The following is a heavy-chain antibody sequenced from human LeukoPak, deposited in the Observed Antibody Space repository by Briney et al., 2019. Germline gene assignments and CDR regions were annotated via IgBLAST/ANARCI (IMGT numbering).Heavy chain of an antibody. CDR1: GFTFSNYW. CDR2: ISSSSSYI. Sequence: GGSLRLSCAASGFTFSNYWMTWVRQAPGKGLEWVSSISSSSSYIYYADSVKGRFTISRDNAKNSLYLQMNSLRAEDTAVYYCARGRYCSGGSCYGFAALDYWGQGTLVTVSS. CDR3: ARGRYCSGGSCYGFAALDY. D-gene: IGHD2-15*01. V-gene: IGHV3-21*01. J-gene: IGHJ4*02.